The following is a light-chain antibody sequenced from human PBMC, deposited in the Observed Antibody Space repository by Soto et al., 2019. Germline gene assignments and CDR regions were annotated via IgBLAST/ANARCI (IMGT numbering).Light chain of an antibody. CDR1: ISDVGSYNL. V-gene: IGLV2-23*01. CDR3: CSYAGGYTWV. Sequence: QSVLTQPASVSGSLGQSITVSCTGTISDVGSYNLVSWYQQYPGKAPKLLIYEGSKRPSGVSNRFSGSKSDNTASLTISGLQAEDEAEYYCCSYAGGYTWVFGGGTKLTVL. J-gene: IGLJ3*02. CDR2: EGS.